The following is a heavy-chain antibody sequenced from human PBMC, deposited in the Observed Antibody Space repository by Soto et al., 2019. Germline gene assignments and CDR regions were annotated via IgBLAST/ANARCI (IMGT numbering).Heavy chain of an antibody. Sequence: QVQLVESGGGVVQPGRSLRLSCAASGFTFSSYGMHWVRQAPGKGLEWVAVIWYDGSNKYYADSVKGRFTISRDNSKNTLYLQMNSLRAEDTAVYYFARDLLSSWYYIYGMDVWGQGTTVTVSS. D-gene: IGHD6-13*01. CDR1: GFTFSSYG. J-gene: IGHJ6*02. CDR2: IWYDGSNK. V-gene: IGHV3-33*01. CDR3: ARDLLSSWYYIYGMDV.